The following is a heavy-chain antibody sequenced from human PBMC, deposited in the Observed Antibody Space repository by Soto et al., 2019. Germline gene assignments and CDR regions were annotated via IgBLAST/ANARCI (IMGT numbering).Heavy chain of an antibody. CDR1: GFTVSTHH. CDR3: ETGVDTAKAGY. D-gene: IGHD5-18*01. CDR2: IYPAGNT. V-gene: IGHV3-53*01. Sequence: VQLVESGGGLIQPGGSLRLSCAASGFTVSTHHMTWVRPAPGRGPEWVATIYPAGNTFYADSVRGRFTISRDTSKNMKYQNINGVRAEDTAVYYCETGVDTAKAGYWGRGSLVSVSS. J-gene: IGHJ4*02.